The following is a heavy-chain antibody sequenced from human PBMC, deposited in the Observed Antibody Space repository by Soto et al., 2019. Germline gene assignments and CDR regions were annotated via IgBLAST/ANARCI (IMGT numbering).Heavy chain of an antibody. CDR3: AKGAPTVHS. V-gene: IGHV3-30*18. Sequence: QVQLVESGGGVVQPGKSLRLSCAASGSTFRDEGMHWVRQAAGKGLEWLAVISNDGVNKIYADSVKGRVTISRDNSNNTLYMQMNSLRTADTALYYCAKGAPTVHSWGKGTLVVVSS. D-gene: IGHD4-4*01. CDR1: GSTFRDEG. J-gene: IGHJ4*02. CDR2: ISNDGVNK.